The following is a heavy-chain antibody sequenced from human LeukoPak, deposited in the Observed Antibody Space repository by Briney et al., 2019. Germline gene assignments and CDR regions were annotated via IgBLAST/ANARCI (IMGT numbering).Heavy chain of an antibody. V-gene: IGHV3-53*01. Sequence: GGSLRLSCAASGFTVSSNYMSWVRQAPGKGLEWVSVIYSGGSTYYADSVKGRFTISRDNSKNTLYLQMNSLRAEDTAVYYCATYITMVRGYAFDIWGQGTMVTVSS. CDR1: GFTVSSNY. CDR3: ATYITMVRGYAFDI. D-gene: IGHD3-10*01. CDR2: IYSGGST. J-gene: IGHJ3*02.